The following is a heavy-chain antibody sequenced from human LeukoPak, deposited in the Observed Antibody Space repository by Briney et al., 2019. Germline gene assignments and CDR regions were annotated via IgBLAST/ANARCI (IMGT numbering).Heavy chain of an antibody. Sequence: PSETLSLTCAVYGGSLSGYYWSWIRQPPGKGLEWIGEINHSGSTNYNPSLKSRVTISVDTSKNQFSLKLSSVTAADTAVYYCARGPRHYDYVWGSYRTLVYFDYWGQGTLVTVSS. CDR1: GGSLSGYY. J-gene: IGHJ4*02. CDR2: INHSGST. CDR3: ARGPRHYDYVWGSYRTLVYFDY. D-gene: IGHD3-16*02. V-gene: IGHV4-34*01.